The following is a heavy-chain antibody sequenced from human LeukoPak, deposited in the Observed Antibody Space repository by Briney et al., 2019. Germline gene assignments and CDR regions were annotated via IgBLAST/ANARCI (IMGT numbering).Heavy chain of an antibody. Sequence: ASVKVSCKASGYSFTSYYMHWVRQAPGQGLEWVGIINLRGGYTSYAQNLQGRVTMTRDTSTSTVYMELSSLISEDTAVYYCARGGYSYGYLKAPFDYWGQGTLVTVSS. V-gene: IGHV1-46*01. J-gene: IGHJ4*02. CDR2: INLRGGYT. CDR1: GYSFTSYY. CDR3: ARGGYSYGYLKAPFDY. D-gene: IGHD5-18*01.